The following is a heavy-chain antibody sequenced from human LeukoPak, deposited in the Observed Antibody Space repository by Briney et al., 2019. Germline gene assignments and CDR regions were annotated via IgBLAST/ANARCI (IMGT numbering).Heavy chain of an antibody. CDR1: GFTVSSNY. V-gene: IGHV3-7*01. D-gene: IGHD1-7*01. CDR3: ARGWNYAFRFDY. CDR2: IKQDGSEK. J-gene: IGHJ4*02. Sequence: GGSLRLSCAASGFTVSSNYMSWVRQAPGKGLEWVAHIKQDGSEKYYVDSIKGRFTISRDNAKNLVYLQMNSLRAEDTAVYYCARGWNYAFRFDYWGQGTLVTVSS.